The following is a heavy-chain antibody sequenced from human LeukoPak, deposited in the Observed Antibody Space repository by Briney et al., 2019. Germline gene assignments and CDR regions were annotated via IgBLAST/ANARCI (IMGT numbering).Heavy chain of an antibody. D-gene: IGHD6-19*01. V-gene: IGHV4-39*07. CDR2: IYYSGST. J-gene: IGHJ6*02. CDR1: GGSISSSSYY. CDR3: ARDPRIAVAGTFDYYYGMDV. Sequence: SETLSLTCTVSGGSISSSSYYWGWIRQPPGKGLEWIGSIYYSGSTYYNPSLKSRVTISVDTSKNQFSLKLSSVTAADTAVYYCARDPRIAVAGTFDYYYGMDVWGQGTTVTVSS.